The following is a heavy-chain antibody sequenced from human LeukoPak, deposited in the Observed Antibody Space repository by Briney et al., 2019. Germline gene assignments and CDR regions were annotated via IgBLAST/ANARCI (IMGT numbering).Heavy chain of an antibody. CDR2: IYTSGST. CDR1: GGSISSGSYY. CDR3: ARGVDIVATRAYYFDY. Sequence: SQTLSLTCTVSGGSISSGSYYWSWIRQPAGKGLEWIGRIYTSGSTNYNPSLKSRVTISVDTSKNQFSLKLSSVTAADTAVYYCARGVDIVATRAYYFDYWGQGTLVTVSS. V-gene: IGHV4-61*02. D-gene: IGHD5-12*01. J-gene: IGHJ4*02.